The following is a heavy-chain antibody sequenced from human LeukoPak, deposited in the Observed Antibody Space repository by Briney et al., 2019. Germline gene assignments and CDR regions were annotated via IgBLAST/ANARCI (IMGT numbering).Heavy chain of an antibody. Sequence: GGSLRLSCAASGFTVSSNYMSWVRQAPGKGLEWVSVIYSGGSTYYADSVKGRFTISRDNSKNTLYLQMNSLRAEDTAVYYCARSRGSGWNYYYYCMDVWGKGTTVTVSS. V-gene: IGHV3-53*01. J-gene: IGHJ6*03. CDR3: ARSRGSGWNYYYYCMDV. CDR2: IYSGGST. D-gene: IGHD6-19*01. CDR1: GFTVSSNY.